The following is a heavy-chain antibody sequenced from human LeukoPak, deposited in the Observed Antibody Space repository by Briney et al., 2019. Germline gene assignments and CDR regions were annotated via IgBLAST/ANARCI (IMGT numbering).Heavy chain of an antibody. D-gene: IGHD1-26*01. CDR3: ARFKVGSNTTQKNAFDI. Sequence: GGSLRLSCAASGFTFSNYAMHWVRQAPGKGLEWVAVISFDATKEYFAKSVKGRFTISRDNSKSTLFLQMDSLRGEDTALYFCARFKVGSNTTQKNAFDIWGRGTVVTVS. V-gene: IGHV3-30*01. J-gene: IGHJ3*02. CDR1: GFTFSNYA. CDR2: ISFDATKE.